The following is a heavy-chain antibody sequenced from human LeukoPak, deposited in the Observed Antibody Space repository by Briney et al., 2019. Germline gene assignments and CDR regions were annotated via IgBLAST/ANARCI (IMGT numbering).Heavy chain of an antibody. CDR1: GGSFSGYY. CDR2: INHSGST. V-gene: IGHV4-34*01. D-gene: IGHD6-6*01. CDR3: ARHGGSSSPYYFDY. J-gene: IGHJ4*02. Sequence: SETLSLTCAVYGGSFSGYYWSWIRQPPGKGLEWIWEINHSGSTNYNPSLKSRVTISVDTSKNQFSLKLSSVTAADTAVYYCARHGGSSSPYYFDYWGQGTLVTVSS.